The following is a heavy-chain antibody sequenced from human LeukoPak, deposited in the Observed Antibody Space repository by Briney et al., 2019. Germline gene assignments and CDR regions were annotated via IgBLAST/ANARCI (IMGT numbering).Heavy chain of an antibody. D-gene: IGHD1-26*01. V-gene: IGHV3-30*02. CDR2: IRYDGSNK. CDR1: GFTFSSYW. CDR3: AKEVGATNFDY. Sequence: PGGSLRLSCAASGFTFSSYWMSWVRQAPGKGLEWVAFIRYDGSNKYYADSVKGRFSISRDNSKNTVYLQMNSLRAEDTAVYYCAKEVGATNFDYWGQGTLVTVSS. J-gene: IGHJ4*02.